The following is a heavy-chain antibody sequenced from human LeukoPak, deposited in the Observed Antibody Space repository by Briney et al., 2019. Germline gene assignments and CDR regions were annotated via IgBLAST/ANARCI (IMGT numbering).Heavy chain of an antibody. CDR2: ISSSGDTI. J-gene: IGHJ5*02. V-gene: IGHV3-48*03. CDR1: GFPFSSYD. CDR3: ARESDFSGLDP. Sequence: GGSLRLSCAASGFPFSSYDMNWVRQAPGKGLEWVSYISSSGDTIFYADSVKGRFTISRDNAKNSLYLQMNSLRAEDTAVYYCARESDFSGLDPWGQGTLVTVSS. D-gene: IGHD3-3*01.